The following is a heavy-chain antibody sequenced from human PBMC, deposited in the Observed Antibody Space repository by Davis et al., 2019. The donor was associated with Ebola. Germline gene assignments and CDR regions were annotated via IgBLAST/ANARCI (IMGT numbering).Heavy chain of an antibody. Sequence: AASVKVSCKASGYSFTSYDINWVRQAPGQGLEWMGWVNPNSGNTGYAQKFQGRVTMTRSTSITTAYMELRSLRSDDTAVYYCARNLGNYVPVFDYWGQGTLVTVSS. J-gene: IGHJ4*02. CDR2: VNPNSGNT. V-gene: IGHV1-8*01. CDR3: ARNLGNYVPVFDY. D-gene: IGHD4-11*01. CDR1: GYSFTSYD.